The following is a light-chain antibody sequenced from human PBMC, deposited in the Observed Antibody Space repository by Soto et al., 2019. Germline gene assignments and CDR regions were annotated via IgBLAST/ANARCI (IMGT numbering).Light chain of an antibody. V-gene: IGKV3-11*01. CDR2: DAS. Sequence: ETLLTHSPATLSLSPCERATLSFSASQSVDNFLAWYQQKPGQAPRLLIYDASYRATGIPTRFSASGSGTDFTLTIGSLEPEDFAVYYCQQRGNWPATFGPGTKVDIK. CDR3: QQRGNWPAT. CDR1: QSVDNF. J-gene: IGKJ3*01.